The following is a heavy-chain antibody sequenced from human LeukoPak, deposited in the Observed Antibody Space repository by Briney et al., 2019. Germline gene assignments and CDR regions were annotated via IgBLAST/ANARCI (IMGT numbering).Heavy chain of an antibody. CDR1: GFIFSSYT. CDR2: ISSDSNYI. Sequence: GGSLRLSCAASGFIFSSYTMNWVRQAPGKGLEWVSSISSDSNYIYYADSMKGRFTTSRDNAENSVYLQMNNLRAEDTAVYYCAKVVVSARNIYTDSYYYMDVWSKGTTVTVSS. V-gene: IGHV3-21*06. J-gene: IGHJ6*03. CDR3: AKVVVSARNIYTDSYYYMDV. D-gene: IGHD1-14*01.